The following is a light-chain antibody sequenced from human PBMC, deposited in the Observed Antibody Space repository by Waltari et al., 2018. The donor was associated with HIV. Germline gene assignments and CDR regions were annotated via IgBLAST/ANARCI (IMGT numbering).Light chain of an antibody. CDR2: GAS. CDR3: QQTNLFPIT. V-gene: IGKV1D-12*01. CDR1: EGIANW. Sequence: DIQLTQFPSTVSATVGDRLTITCRATEGIANWLAWYQQKPGKAPKLLIYGASTLQSGVPSRFSGSGSGTTFTLTITSLQPEDFATYFCQQTNLFPITFGQGTRL. J-gene: IGKJ5*01.